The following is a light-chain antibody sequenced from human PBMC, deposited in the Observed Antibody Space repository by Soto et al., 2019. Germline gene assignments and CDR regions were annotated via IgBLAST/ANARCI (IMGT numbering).Light chain of an antibody. Sequence: DIQMTQSTSSLSASVGDRVTITCRASQSIRTSLNWYQQKPGKAPKLLIYGGFSLQSGAPSRFSGSGSGTDFTLTISSLQPEDFAVYYCQQSYSTPPTFGQGTKVEIK. CDR1: QSIRTS. CDR2: GGF. J-gene: IGKJ2*01. CDR3: QQSYSTPPT. V-gene: IGKV1-39*01.